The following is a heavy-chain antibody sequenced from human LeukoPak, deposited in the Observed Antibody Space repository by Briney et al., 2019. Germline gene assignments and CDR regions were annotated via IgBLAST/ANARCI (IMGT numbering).Heavy chain of an antibody. J-gene: IGHJ4*02. CDR1: GYTFTGYY. Sequence: GASVKVSCKASGYTFTGYYMHGVRQAPGQGREWMGRINPNSGGTNYAQKFQGRVTMTRDTSISTAYMELSRLRSDDTAVYYCARGLHNWNDVSDYWGQGTLVTVSS. V-gene: IGHV1-2*06. D-gene: IGHD1-1*01. CDR3: ARGLHNWNDVSDY. CDR2: INPNSGGT.